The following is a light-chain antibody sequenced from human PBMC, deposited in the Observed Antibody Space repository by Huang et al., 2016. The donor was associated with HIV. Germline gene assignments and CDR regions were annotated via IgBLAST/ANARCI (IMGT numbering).Light chain of an antibody. CDR1: QGIRNS. CDR3: QEYYTIRA. CDR2: AAS. J-gene: IGKJ1*01. Sequence: DIQMTQSPSSLSASVGDRVTITCRASQGIRNSLAWYQQKPGKAPKLLLYAASRLESGVTSRFSGSGSGTDYALTISSLQPEGFATYYCQEYYTIRAFGQGTKVEI. V-gene: IGKV1-NL1*01.